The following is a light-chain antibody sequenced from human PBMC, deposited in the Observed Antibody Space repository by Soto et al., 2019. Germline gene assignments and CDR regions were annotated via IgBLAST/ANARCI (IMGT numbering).Light chain of an antibody. CDR2: VNSDGSH. CDR3: QAWASGIGV. V-gene: IGLV4-69*02. Sequence: QPVLTQTPPSPSPPGAPGKPTRPLSRGNNIYAIVWHQQQPEKGPRYLLKVNSDGSHTKGDGIPDRFSGSSSGAERYLTISSLQSEDEADYYCQAWASGIGVFGTGTKVTVL. CDR1: RGNNIYA. J-gene: IGLJ1*01.